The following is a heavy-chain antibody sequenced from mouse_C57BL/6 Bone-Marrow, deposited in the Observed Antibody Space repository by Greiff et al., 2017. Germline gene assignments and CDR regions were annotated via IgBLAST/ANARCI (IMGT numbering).Heavy chain of an antibody. D-gene: IGHD1-1*01. CDR2: IYPRSGNT. J-gene: IGHJ2*01. Sequence: QVHVKQSGAELARPGASVKLSCKASGYTFTSYGISWVKQRTGQGLEWIGEIYPRSGNTYYNEKFKGKATLTADKSSSTAYMELRSLTSEDSAVYFCARGDITTEYWGQGTTLTVSS. CDR1: GYTFTSYG. V-gene: IGHV1-81*01. CDR3: ARGDITTEY.